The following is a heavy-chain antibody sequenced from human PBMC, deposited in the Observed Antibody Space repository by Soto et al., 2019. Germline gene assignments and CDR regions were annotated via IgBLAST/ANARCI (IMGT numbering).Heavy chain of an antibody. CDR2: ISDGSHYT. D-gene: IGHD1-26*01. Sequence: GGSLRLSCAASGFTFSSCAMGWVRQAPGKRLEWVSSISDGSHYTYYADSVKGRFTISRDNSKNTLYLQMNSLRAEDTALYYCAKRRDDSGSYFDYWGHGTLVTV. CDR1: GFTFSSCA. J-gene: IGHJ4*01. CDR3: AKRRDDSGSYFDY. V-gene: IGHV3-23*01.